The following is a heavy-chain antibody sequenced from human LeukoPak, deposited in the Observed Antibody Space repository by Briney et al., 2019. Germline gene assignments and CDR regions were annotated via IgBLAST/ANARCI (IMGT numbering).Heavy chain of an antibody. CDR3: AMRGPYTSSWYSCDF. J-gene: IGHJ4*02. Sequence: PGGSLGLFYAASGCPFRRYDISWVRQAPAKGLEQVSTSSMSGGGKYYADGVQRRRIIFGDTSQNTLYQQKNSLIAHDTAVYYCAMRGPYTSSWYSCDFGGQGTGVSVSS. V-gene: IGHV3-23*01. CDR1: GCPFRRYD. CDR2: SSMSGGGK. D-gene: IGHD6-13*01.